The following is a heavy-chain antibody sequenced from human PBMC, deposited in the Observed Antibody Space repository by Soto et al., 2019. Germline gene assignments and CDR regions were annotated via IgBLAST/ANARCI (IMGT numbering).Heavy chain of an antibody. CDR2: ISYDGSNK. Sequence: QVQLVESGGGVVQPGRSLRLSCAASGLTFSSYGMHWVRQAPGKGLEWVAVISYDGSNKYYADSVKARFTISRDNSKNTLYLQMNSLRAEDTAVYYCAKDLLGPGRAYGMDVWGQGTTVTVSS. D-gene: IGHD7-27*01. J-gene: IGHJ6*02. V-gene: IGHV3-30*18. CDR3: AKDLLGPGRAYGMDV. CDR1: GLTFSSYG.